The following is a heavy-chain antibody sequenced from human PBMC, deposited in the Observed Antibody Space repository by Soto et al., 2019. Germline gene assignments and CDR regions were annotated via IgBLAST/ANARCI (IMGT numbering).Heavy chain of an antibody. V-gene: IGHV1-46*01. Sequence: GASMKVSCKASGYTFSSHYMHWVRQAPGQGLEWMGVINPSGGSTTYVQKFQGRVTMTRDTSTSTVYMELSSLTSEDTAVYYCARDQVAGTYYFDYWGQGTLVTVSS. J-gene: IGHJ4*02. CDR2: INPSGGST. CDR3: ARDQVAGTYYFDY. CDR1: GYTFSSHY.